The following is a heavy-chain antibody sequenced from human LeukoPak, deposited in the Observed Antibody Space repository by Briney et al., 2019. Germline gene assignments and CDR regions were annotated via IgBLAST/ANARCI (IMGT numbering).Heavy chain of an antibody. Sequence: GGSLSLSCAASGFTFSSDSMNWARQAPGKGLEWVSYISSSSSTIYYADSVKGRFTISRDNVKNSLYLQMNSLRDEDTAVYYCARDASNLYYYYYGMDVWGQGTTVTVSS. CDR3: ARDASNLYYYYYGMDV. J-gene: IGHJ6*02. CDR2: ISSSSSTI. V-gene: IGHV3-48*02. CDR1: GFTFSSDS.